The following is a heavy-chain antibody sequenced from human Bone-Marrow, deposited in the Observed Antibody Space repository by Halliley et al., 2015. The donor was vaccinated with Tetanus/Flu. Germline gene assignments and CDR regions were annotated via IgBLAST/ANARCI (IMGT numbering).Heavy chain of an antibody. CDR2: ISDGGSYT. CDR3: ATQSRELATSPKYFQH. V-gene: IGHV3-11*03. J-gene: IGHJ1*01. D-gene: IGHD3-10*01. Sequence: SYISDGGSYTNYADSGKGRFTISRDDAKNSVYLQLNSLRVEDTAVYFCATQSRELATSPKYFQHWGPGTLVTVSS.